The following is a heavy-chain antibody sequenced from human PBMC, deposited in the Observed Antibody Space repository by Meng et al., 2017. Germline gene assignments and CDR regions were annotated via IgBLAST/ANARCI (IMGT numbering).Heavy chain of an antibody. CDR2: IKQDGSEK. CDR1: GFTFSSYW. Sequence: GESLKISCAASGFTFSSYWMSWVRQAPGKGLEWVANIKQDGSEKYYVDSVKGRFTISRDNAKNSLYLQMNSLRAEDTAVYYCASAGGTTVAATALFGYWGQGTLVTVSS. D-gene: IGHD6-25*01. CDR3: ASAGGTTVAATALFGY. J-gene: IGHJ4*02. V-gene: IGHV3-7*01.